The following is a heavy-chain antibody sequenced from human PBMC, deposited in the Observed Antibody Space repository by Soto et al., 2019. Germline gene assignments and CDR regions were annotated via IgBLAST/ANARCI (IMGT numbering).Heavy chain of an antibody. Sequence: PSETLSRTCHVSEASIPSYSWPWIREPPGEGLEWVGSVRDRGSTRYNPSLKRRVSISRDTSKHQLFLRLQSVSVAATAVYFGAWRTSYDIVTSRYRHDWFDHWGQGTLVTVSS. CDR2: VRDRGST. CDR3: AWRTSYDIVTSRYRHDWFDH. J-gene: IGHJ5*02. V-gene: IGHV4-59*01. CDR1: EASIPSYS. D-gene: IGHD3-9*01.